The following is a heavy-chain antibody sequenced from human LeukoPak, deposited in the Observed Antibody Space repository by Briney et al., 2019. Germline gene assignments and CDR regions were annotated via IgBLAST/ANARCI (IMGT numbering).Heavy chain of an antibody. Sequence: GGSLRLSCAASGFTFSSYAMSWVRQAPGKGLEWVSVMSADSATTFYADSVKGRFTISRDNAKNTVFLQMSSLRAEDTALYYCARKSASGNYPLDYWGQGTLVTVSS. CDR2: MSADSATT. V-gene: IGHV3-23*01. D-gene: IGHD3-10*01. CDR1: GFTFSSYA. CDR3: ARKSASGNYPLDY. J-gene: IGHJ4*02.